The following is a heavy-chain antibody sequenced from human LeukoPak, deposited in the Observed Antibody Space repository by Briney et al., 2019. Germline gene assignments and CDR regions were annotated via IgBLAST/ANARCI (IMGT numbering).Heavy chain of an antibody. J-gene: IGHJ4*02. D-gene: IGHD3-22*01. CDR3: ARGPAYYYDSSGYYY. CDR2: ISAYNGNT. CDR1: GYTFTSYG. Sequence: GASVKVSCKASGYTFTSYGISWVRQAPGQGLEWMGWISAYNGNTNYAQKLQGRVNMTTDTSTSTAYMELRWLRSDDTAVYDCARGPAYYYDSSGYYYWGMPTLVTVSS. V-gene: IGHV1-18*04.